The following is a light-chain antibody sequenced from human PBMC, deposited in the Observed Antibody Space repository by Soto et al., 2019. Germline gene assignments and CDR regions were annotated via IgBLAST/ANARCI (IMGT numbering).Light chain of an antibody. J-gene: IGLJ1*01. CDR1: SSDVGGYTY. CDR2: DVT. CDR3: CSYAGSYTYV. V-gene: IGLV2-11*01. Sequence: QSVLTQPRSVSGSPGQSVTIYCTGTSSDVGGYTYVSWYQQHPGKAPKLIIYDVTERPSGVPARFSGSKSGNTASLTISGLQAEDEADYYCCSYAGSYTYVFGTGTKVTVL.